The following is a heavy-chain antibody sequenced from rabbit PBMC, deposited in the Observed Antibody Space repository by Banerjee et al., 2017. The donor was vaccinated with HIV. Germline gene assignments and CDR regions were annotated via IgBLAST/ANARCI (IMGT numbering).Heavy chain of an antibody. CDR3: ARPRYSDGGGYYL. CDR2: IYAGSSGTT. Sequence: QEQLEESGGDLVKPEGSLTLTCTASGFSFSNKYVMCWVRQAPGKGLEWIACIYAGSSGTTYYASWAKGRFTISKTSSTTVTLQMTSLTAADTATYFCARPRYSDGGGYYLWGPGTLVTVS. V-gene: IGHV1S45*01. CDR1: GFSFSNKYV. J-gene: IGHJ4*01. D-gene: IGHD6-1*01.